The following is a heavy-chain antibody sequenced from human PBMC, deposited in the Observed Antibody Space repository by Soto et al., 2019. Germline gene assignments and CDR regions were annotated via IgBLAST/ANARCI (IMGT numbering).Heavy chain of an antibody. J-gene: IGHJ6*02. D-gene: IGHD1-26*01. CDR1: GFIFRKFG. Sequence: VQLVESGGGVVQPGTSLRLSCVGSGFIFRKFGMHWVRQAPGKAPEWVALIWYDGSQRYYGDSVKGRFTISRDNSMNAVYLQMSSLRAEDTATYYCVSWMEPSNNYGLDVWGQGTTVTVSS. CDR2: IWYDGSQR. CDR3: VSWMEPSNNYGLDV. V-gene: IGHV3-33*03.